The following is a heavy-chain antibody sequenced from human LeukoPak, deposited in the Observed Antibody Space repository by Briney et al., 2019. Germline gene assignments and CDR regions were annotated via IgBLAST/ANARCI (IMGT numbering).Heavy chain of an antibody. V-gene: IGHV4-39*07. CDR1: GGSISNSSYY. Sequence: SETLSLTCTVSGGSISNSSYYWGWIRQPPGKGLEWIGSIYYSGSTYYNPSLKSRVTISVDTSKNQFSLKLSSVTAADTAVYYCARVDCSSTSCFVPLYYFDYWGQGTLVTVSS. J-gene: IGHJ4*02. D-gene: IGHD2-2*01. CDR3: ARVDCSSTSCFVPLYYFDY. CDR2: IYYSGST.